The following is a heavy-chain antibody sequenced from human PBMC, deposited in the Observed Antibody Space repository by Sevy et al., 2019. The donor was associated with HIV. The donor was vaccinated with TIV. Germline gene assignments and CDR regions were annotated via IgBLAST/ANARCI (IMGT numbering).Heavy chain of an antibody. J-gene: IGHJ3*02. CDR1: GYSFTSYW. Sequence: GESLKISCKGSGYSFTSYWIGWVRQMPGKGLEWMGIIYPGDSDTRYSPSFQGQVTISADKSISTAYLQWSSLKASDTAMYYCARQLTTVTRADAFDIWCQGTMVTVSS. CDR2: IYPGDSDT. D-gene: IGHD4-17*01. CDR3: ARQLTTVTRADAFDI. V-gene: IGHV5-51*01.